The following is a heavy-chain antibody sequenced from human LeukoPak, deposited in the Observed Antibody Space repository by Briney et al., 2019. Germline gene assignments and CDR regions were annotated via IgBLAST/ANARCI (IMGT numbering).Heavy chain of an antibody. CDR1: GYTFTSYG. D-gene: IGHD6-13*01. V-gene: IGHV1-18*01. CDR3: ARDPYGQLDWFDP. CDR2: ISAYNGNS. Sequence: ASVKVSCKASGYTFTSYGISWVRQAPGQGLEWMGWISAYNGNSNYAQKFQGRVTMTTDTSTSTGYMELRSLRSDDTAVYYCARDPYGQLDWFDPWGQGTLVTVSS. J-gene: IGHJ5*02.